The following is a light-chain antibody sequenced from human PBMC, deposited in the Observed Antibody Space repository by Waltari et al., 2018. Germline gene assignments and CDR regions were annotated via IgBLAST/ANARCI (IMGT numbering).Light chain of an antibody. V-gene: IGLV4-69*01. CDR3: QTGGHGTWV. CDR1: SGHSSKV. Sequence: HLVLTQSPSASASLGASVRLTCTLSSGHSSKVIACHQQQPEKGPRYLMRVNSDGSHSKGDEIPDRFSGSSSGAERYLTISSLQSEDEADYYCQTGGHGTWVFGGGTKLTVL. CDR2: VNSDGSH. J-gene: IGLJ3*02.